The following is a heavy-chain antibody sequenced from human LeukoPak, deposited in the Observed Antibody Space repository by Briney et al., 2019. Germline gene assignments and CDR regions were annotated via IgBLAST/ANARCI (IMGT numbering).Heavy chain of an antibody. J-gene: IGHJ5*02. CDR1: GYTFTNYH. CDR3: ARDSLRTAIAAAGGNWFDP. CDR2: INPSGGST. Sequence: ASVKVSCKASGYTFTNYHMHWARQAPGQGPEWVGIINPSGGSTAYAQKFQGRVTMTRDTSTSTVYMDLNSLRSEDTAVYYCARDSLRTAIAAAGGNWFDPWGQGTLVTVSS. D-gene: IGHD6-25*01. V-gene: IGHV1-46*01.